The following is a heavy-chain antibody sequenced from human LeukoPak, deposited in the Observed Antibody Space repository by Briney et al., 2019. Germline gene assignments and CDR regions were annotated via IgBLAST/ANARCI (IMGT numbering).Heavy chain of an antibody. CDR1: GFTFSNYA. CDR2: ITGS. V-gene: IGHV3-23*01. D-gene: IGHD4-11*01. J-gene: IGHJ4*02. Sequence: GGSLRLSGAAPGFTFSNYAMHWVRKAPGKGLEWVSGITGSDRDNSKNTLYLQMNRLGAEDTAVYYCAKDSNYGSWVAFGYFDYWGQGTLVTVSS. CDR3: AKDSNYGSWVAFGYFDY.